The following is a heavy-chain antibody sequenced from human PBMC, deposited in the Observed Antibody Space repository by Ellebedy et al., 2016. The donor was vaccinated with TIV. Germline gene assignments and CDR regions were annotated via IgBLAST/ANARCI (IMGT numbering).Heavy chain of an antibody. J-gene: IGHJ4*02. Sequence: MPGGSLRLSCAVYGGSFSGYYWNWIRQPPGKGLEWIGYIYYSGSTNYNPSLKSRVTISVDTSKNQFSLKLTSVTAADTAVYYCARLTAGYFRIWGQGTLVTVSS. V-gene: IGHV4-59*01. CDR2: IYYSGST. CDR1: GGSFSGYY. CDR3: ARLTAGYFRI. D-gene: IGHD3-9*01.